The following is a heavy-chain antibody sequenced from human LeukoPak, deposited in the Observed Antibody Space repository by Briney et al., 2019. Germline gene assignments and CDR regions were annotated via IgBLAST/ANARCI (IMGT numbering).Heavy chain of an antibody. CDR1: GGSISSYY. Sequence: PSETLSLSCTVSGGSISSYYWNWIRQPAGKGLEWIGRIHTSGSTDYNPSLKSRLTMSLDTPNNRFSLKLTSVTAADTAVYYCARWTSSSWYFDSWGQGTLVTVSS. D-gene: IGHD6-13*01. CDR3: ARWTSSSWYFDS. J-gene: IGHJ4*02. CDR2: IHTSGST. V-gene: IGHV4-4*07.